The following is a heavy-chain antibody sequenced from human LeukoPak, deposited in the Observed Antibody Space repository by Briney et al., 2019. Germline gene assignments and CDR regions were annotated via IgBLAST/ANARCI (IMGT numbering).Heavy chain of an antibody. CDR3: ARGPAAGNLLGY. V-gene: IGHV3-7*01. CDR2: IKQDGSEK. D-gene: IGHD6-19*01. CDR1: GFTFSSYW. J-gene: IGHJ4*02. Sequence: GGSLRLSCAASGFTFSSYWMSWVRQAPGKGLEWVANIKQDGSEKYYVDSVKGRFTISRDNAKNSLFLQVNSLRAEDTAVYYCARGPAAGNLLGYWGQGTLVTVSS.